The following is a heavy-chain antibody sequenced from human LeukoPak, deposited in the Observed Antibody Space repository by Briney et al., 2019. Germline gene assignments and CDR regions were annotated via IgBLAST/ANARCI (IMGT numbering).Heavy chain of an antibody. CDR2: ISGSGGSA. D-gene: IGHD2-2*02. J-gene: IGHJ4*02. V-gene: IGHV3-23*01. CDR1: GFTHSSYA. CDR3: AKALEIPLVDY. Sequence: PGGSLRLSCAASGFTHSSYAMSWVRQAPGKGLDWVSGISGSGGSAYYADSVKGRFTISRDNSKNTLYLQMNSLRTEDTAVYYCAKALEIPLVDYWGQGILVTVSS.